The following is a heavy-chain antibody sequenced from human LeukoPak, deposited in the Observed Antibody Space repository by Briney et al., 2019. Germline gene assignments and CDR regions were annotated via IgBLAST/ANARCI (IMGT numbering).Heavy chain of an antibody. CDR1: GFTFSRYW. CDR3: ARNHYYDDSRGQNWFDP. J-gene: IGHJ5*02. CDR2: IKQEGSGE. V-gene: IGHV3-7*01. D-gene: IGHD3-22*01. Sequence: GGSLRLSCAASGFTFSRYWMTWVRQAPGKGLERVANIKQEGSGENYVDSVKGRFTISRDNAKKSLYLQMNSLRAEDTAVYYCARNHYYDDSRGQNWFDPWGQGTLVTVSS.